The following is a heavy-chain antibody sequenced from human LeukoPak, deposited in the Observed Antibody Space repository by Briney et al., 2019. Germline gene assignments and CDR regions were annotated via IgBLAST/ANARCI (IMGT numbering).Heavy chain of an antibody. CDR3: ARADVAPLTWLQARFDTYEFDY. CDR1: GFTFSEYT. J-gene: IGHJ4*02. V-gene: IGHV3-30-3*01. D-gene: IGHD5-24*01. Sequence: PGGSLRLSCAASGFTFSEYTIHWVRQAPGKGLEWVAVISYDGSNKYCADSVKGRFTISRDNSKNTLYLQMNSLRAEDTAVYYCARADVAPLTWLQARFDTYEFDYWGQGTLVTVSS. CDR2: ISYDGSNK.